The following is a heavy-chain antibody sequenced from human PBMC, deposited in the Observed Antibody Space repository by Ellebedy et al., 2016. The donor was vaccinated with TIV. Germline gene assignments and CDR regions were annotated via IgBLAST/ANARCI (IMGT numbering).Heavy chain of an antibody. CDR3: ARNVPHP. J-gene: IGHJ5*02. V-gene: IGHV3-74*01. Sequence: GESLKISCAASGFTFNTYGMHWVRQAPGKGPVWVSRINNGGSSTSYADSVKGRFTISRDNAKNTLYLQMNSLRAEDTAVYYCARNVPHPWGQGTLVTVAS. D-gene: IGHD3-10*02. CDR2: INNGGSST. CDR1: GFTFNTYG.